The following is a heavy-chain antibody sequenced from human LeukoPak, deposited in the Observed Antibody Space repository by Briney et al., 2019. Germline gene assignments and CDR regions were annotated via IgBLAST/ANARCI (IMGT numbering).Heavy chain of an antibody. CDR2: IKQDGSEK. CDR1: GFTFSSYW. D-gene: IGHD3-22*01. CDR3: ARSLLGHDSSGYYTPPPYY. V-gene: IGHV3-7*01. Sequence: GGSLRLSCAASGFTFSSYWMSWVRQAPEKGLEWVANIKQDGSEKYYVDSVKGRFTISRDNAKNSLYLQMNSLRAEDTAVYYCARSLLGHDSSGYYTPPPYYWGQGTLVTVSS. J-gene: IGHJ4*02.